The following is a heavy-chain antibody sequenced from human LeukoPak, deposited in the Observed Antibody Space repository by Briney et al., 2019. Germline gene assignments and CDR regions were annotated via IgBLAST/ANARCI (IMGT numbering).Heavy chain of an antibody. CDR1: GGSISSSSYY. Sequence: SETLSLTCTVSGGSISSSSYYWGWIRQPPGKGQEWIGSIYYSGSTYYNPSLKSRVTISVDTSKNQFSLKLSSVTAADTAVYYCRAWLQLRALRDYWGQGTLVTVSS. CDR3: RAWLQLRALRDY. V-gene: IGHV4-39*07. CDR2: IYYSGST. J-gene: IGHJ4*02. D-gene: IGHD5-24*01.